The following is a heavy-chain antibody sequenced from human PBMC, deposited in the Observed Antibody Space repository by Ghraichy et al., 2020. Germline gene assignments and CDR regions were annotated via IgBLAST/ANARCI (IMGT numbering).Heavy chain of an antibody. CDR1: GGSISSSRYY. CDR2: IYYIGNT. Sequence: SETLSLTCTVSGGSISSSRYYWGWIRQPPGKGLEWIGNIYYIGNTYYNPSLKSRVTISVDTSKSQFSLKLSSVTAADTAVYYCARIAGGSSAPTFDYWGQGTLVTVSS. J-gene: IGHJ4*02. V-gene: IGHV4-39*07. CDR3: ARIAGGSSAPTFDY. D-gene: IGHD3-10*01.